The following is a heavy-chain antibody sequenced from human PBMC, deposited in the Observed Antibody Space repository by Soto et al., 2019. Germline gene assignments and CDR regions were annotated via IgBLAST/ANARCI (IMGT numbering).Heavy chain of an antibody. CDR3: ERLTAHHDLFDI. CDR2: IYYSGST. V-gene: IGHV4-31*03. D-gene: IGHD5-18*01. Sequence: SETLSLTCTVSGGSISSGGYYWSWIRQHPGKGLEWIGYIYYSGSTYYNPSLKSRVTISVDTSKNQFSLKLSSVTAADTAVYYCERLTAHHDLFDIWAQGTTVPVSS. J-gene: IGHJ3*02. CDR1: GGSISSGGYY.